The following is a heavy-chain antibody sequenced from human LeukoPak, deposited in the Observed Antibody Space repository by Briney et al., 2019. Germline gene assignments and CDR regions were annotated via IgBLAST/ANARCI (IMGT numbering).Heavy chain of an antibody. CDR3: ARRIEYCGGDCYSGYFDY. Sequence: GASVKVSCKASGSTFSSYAISWVRQAPGQGLEWMGGIIPIFGTANYAQKFQGRVTITADESTSTAYMELSSLRSEDTAVYYCARRIEYCGGDCYSGYFDYWGQGTLVTVSS. V-gene: IGHV1-69*13. CDR1: GSTFSSYA. D-gene: IGHD2-21*02. J-gene: IGHJ4*02. CDR2: IIPIFGTA.